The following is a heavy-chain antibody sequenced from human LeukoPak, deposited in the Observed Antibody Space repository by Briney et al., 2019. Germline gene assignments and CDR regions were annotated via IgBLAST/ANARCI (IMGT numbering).Heavy chain of an antibody. CDR1: GFTFSSYW. V-gene: IGHV3-7*01. D-gene: IGHD3-16*02. J-gene: IGHJ5*02. Sequence: TGGSLRLPCAASGFTFSSYWMSWVRQAPGKGLEWVANIKQDGSEKYYVDSVKGRFTISRDNAKNSLYLQMNSLRAEDTAVYYCARGDYDYVWGSYRSPNWFDPWGQGTLVTVSS. CDR3: ARGDYDYVWGSYRSPNWFDP. CDR2: IKQDGSEK.